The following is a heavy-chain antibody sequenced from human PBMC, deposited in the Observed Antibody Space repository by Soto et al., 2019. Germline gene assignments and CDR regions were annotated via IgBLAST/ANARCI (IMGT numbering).Heavy chain of an antibody. CDR3: ARTVLEWLFNWFDH. CDR1: GGSISSGGYS. D-gene: IGHD3-3*01. Sequence: SETLSLTCAVSGGSISSGGYSWSWIRQPPGKGLEWIGYIYHSGSTYYNPSLKSRVTISVDRSKNQFSLKLSSVTAADTAVYYCARTVLEWLFNWFDHWGRGTLVTVSS. CDR2: IYHSGST. J-gene: IGHJ5*02. V-gene: IGHV4-30-2*01.